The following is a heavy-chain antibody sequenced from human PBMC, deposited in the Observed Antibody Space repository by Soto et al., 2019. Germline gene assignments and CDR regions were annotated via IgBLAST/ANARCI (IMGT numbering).Heavy chain of an antibody. V-gene: IGHV4-31*03. CDR1: GGSISSGGYY. CDR3: ARDAAKRHFVYDY. CDR2: IYYSGST. D-gene: IGHD1-20*01. J-gene: IGHJ4*02. Sequence: SSETLSLTCTVSGGSISSGGYYWSWIRQHPGKGLEWIGYIYYSGSTYYNPSLKSRVTISVDTSKNQFSLKLSSVTAADTAVYYCARDAAKRHFVYDYWGQGTLVTVSS.